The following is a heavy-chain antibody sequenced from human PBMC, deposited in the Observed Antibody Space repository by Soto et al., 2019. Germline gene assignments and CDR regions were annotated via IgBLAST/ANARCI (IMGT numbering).Heavy chain of an antibody. D-gene: IGHD1-1*01. CDR3: ARRRGNFDL. CDR1: GGFISSGGYY. V-gene: IGHV4-31*03. Sequence: QVQLQESGPGLVKPSQTLSLTCTVSGGFISSGGYYWSWIRQHPGKGLEWIGYIYYSGSTYYNPSRNDRVSISIDTSQNQFSLKLNSVTAADTAGYYCARRRGNFDLWGRGTLVTVSS. CDR2: IYYSGST. J-gene: IGHJ2*01.